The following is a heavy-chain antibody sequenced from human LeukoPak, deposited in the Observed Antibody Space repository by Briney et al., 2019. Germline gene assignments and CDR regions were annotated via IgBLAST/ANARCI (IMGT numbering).Heavy chain of an antibody. J-gene: IGHJ1*01. CDR3: ARETGTTDRLYFQH. CDR1: GGTFSSYI. CDR2: INPIFGPP. V-gene: IGHV1-69*05. D-gene: IGHD1-7*01. Sequence: ASVKVSCKAFGGTFSSYIINWVRQAPGQGLEWMGGINPIFGPPNYAQTFQGRVTITTDESTSTAYMELSSLRSEDTAVYYCARETGTTDRLYFQHWGQGTLVTVSS.